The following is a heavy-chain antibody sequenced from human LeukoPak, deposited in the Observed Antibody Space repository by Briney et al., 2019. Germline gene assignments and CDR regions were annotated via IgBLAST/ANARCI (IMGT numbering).Heavy chain of an antibody. CDR2: ISGSGGST. D-gene: IGHD2-2*01. CDR3: AKVLDLCTDYFDY. Sequence: GGSLRLSCAASGFTFSSYSMNWVRQAPGKGLEWVSAISGSGGSTYYADSVKGRFTISRDNSKNTLYLQMNSLRAEDTAVYYCAKVLDLCTDYFDYWGQGTLVTVSS. J-gene: IGHJ4*02. V-gene: IGHV3-23*01. CDR1: GFTFSSYS.